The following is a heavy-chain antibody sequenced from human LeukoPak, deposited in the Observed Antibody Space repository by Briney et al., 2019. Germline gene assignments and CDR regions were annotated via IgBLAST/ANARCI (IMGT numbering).Heavy chain of an antibody. J-gene: IGHJ1*01. CDR3: ARPHEGYGYFQN. Sequence: PGGSLRLSCAASGFTFDDHDMSWVRQAPGKGLEWVSGIKWNGGSTGYADSVKGRFTISRDNAKNSLYLQMNSLRAEDTALYYCARPHEGYGYFQNWGQGTLVTVSS. D-gene: IGHD1-1*01. CDR2: IKWNGGST. CDR1: GFTFDDHD. V-gene: IGHV3-20*04.